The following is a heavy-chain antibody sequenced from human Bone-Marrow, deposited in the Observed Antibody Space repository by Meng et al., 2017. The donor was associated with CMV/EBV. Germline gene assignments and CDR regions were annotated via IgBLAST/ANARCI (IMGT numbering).Heavy chain of an antibody. V-gene: IGHV3-7*01. J-gene: IGHJ6*02. CDR2: IDQDGTEQ. D-gene: IGHD4-11*01. CDR3: ARSSDYSRPNYYYGMDV. CDR1: GFTFSDYC. Sequence: GESLKISCSASGFTFSDYCMSWVRQAPGKGLEWVANIDQDGTEQYYVDSVKGRFTVSRANAKNSLYLQKNSLRAEDTAVFFCARSSDYSRPNYYYGMDVWGQGTTVTVSS.